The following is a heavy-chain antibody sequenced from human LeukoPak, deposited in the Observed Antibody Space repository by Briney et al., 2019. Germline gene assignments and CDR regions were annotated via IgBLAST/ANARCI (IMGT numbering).Heavy chain of an antibody. CDR3: ARSHSSWYCFDP. J-gene: IGHJ5*02. V-gene: IGHV1-46*01. D-gene: IGHD6-13*01. CDR1: GYTXTNYY. CDR2: IDPRGGST. Sequence: ASVKVSCKASGYTXTNYYMHWVRQAPGQGLEWMGVIDPRGGSTTYAQKVQGRFTMTRDTSTSTVYMELRSLNSEDTAVYYCARSHSSWYCFDPWGQGTLVTVSS.